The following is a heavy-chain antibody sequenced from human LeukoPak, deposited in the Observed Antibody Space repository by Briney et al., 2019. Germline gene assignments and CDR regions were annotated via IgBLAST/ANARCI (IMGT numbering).Heavy chain of an antibody. J-gene: IGHJ3*02. CDR2: IYTSGST. CDR1: GGPLSSRSYY. CDR3: ARVPFPPDHSTIVRERGAFDI. V-gene: IGHV4-61*02. Sequence: SETLPLTCTVSGGPLSSRSYYWSWIRQPAGKGMEETGRIYTSGSTNYTPSLKSRVTIPVHTTKNQFPLKLSSVTAAVTAVYYSARVPFPPDHSTIVRERGAFDIWGQGTMVTVSS. D-gene: IGHD3-10*01.